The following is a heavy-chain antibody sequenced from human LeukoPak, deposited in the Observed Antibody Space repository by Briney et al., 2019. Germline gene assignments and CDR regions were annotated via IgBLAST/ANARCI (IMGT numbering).Heavy chain of an antibody. Sequence: ASVKVSCKASGYIFIGYYMHWVRQAPGQGLEWMGWINPYSGDTNYAQKLQGRVTMTTDTSTSTAYMELRSLRSDDTAVYYCARDDILTGYYNAIDYYYGMDVWGQGTTVTVSS. J-gene: IGHJ6*02. CDR1: GYIFIGYY. CDR2: INPYSGDT. D-gene: IGHD3-9*01. V-gene: IGHV1-2*02. CDR3: ARDDILTGYYNAIDYYYGMDV.